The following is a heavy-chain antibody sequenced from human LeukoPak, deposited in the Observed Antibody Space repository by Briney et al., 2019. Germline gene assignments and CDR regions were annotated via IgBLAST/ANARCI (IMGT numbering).Heavy chain of an antibody. CDR1: GSSFTNYW. D-gene: IGHD4-23*01. CDR2: IYPGDSDT. J-gene: IGHJ3*02. V-gene: IGHV5-51*01. CDR3: ARRRWADAFDI. Sequence: PGEPLKISCKGSGSSFTNYWIAWVRQMPGKGLEWMGIIYPGDSDTTYSPSFQGQVTTSADKSISTAYLQWSSLKASDTAMYYCARRRWADAFDIWGQGTMVTVSS.